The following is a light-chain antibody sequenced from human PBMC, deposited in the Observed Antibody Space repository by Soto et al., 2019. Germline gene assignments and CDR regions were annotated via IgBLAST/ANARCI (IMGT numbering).Light chain of an antibody. CDR1: ASDVGVYNY. J-gene: IGLJ1*01. Sequence: QSGLTQPPSGSGSLGQSVAISCTGTASDVGVYNYVSWYKQHPGKDPKLMIYEVTKLPSGVPDRFSGSKSGNTASLTVSGLQAEDEADYYCSSYAGSSTLSVFGTWTKVTVL. CDR2: EVT. V-gene: IGLV2-8*01. CDR3: SSYAGSSTLSV.